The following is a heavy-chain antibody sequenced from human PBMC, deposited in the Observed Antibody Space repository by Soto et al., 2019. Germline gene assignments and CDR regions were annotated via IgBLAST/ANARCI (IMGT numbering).Heavy chain of an antibody. CDR3: AIPYKKGLSRAFDI. D-gene: IGHD3-10*01. CDR2: ISGSGGST. CDR1: GFTFSSYA. Sequence: GGSLRLSCAASGFTFSSYAMSWFRQAPGKGLEWVSAISGSGGSTYYADSVKGRFTISRDNSKNTLYLQMNSLRAEDTAVYYCAIPYKKGLSRAFDIWGQGTMVTVSS. J-gene: IGHJ3*02. V-gene: IGHV3-23*01.